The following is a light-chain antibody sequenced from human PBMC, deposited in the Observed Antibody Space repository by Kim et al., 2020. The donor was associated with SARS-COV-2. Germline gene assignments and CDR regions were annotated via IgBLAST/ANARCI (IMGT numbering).Light chain of an antibody. J-gene: IGKJ4*01. CDR2: HAS. CDR3: QQSTTFPLT. CDR1: QDISTL. Sequence: AAVGDRVSITGRASQDISTLLAWYQQKPGKAPKLLIYHASTLERGVPLRFSGSGSGTEFTLSISSLQPEDIATYHCQQSTTFPLTFGGGTKVEIK. V-gene: IGKV1-12*01.